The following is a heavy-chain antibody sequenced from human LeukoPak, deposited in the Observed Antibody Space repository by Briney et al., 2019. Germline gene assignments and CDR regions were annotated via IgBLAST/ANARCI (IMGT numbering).Heavy chain of an antibody. V-gene: IGHV4-59*11. D-gene: IGHD3-3*02. CDR2: IYYSGST. J-gene: IGHJ4*02. Sequence: PSETLSLTCTVSGGSISSHYWSWIRQPPGKGLEWIGYIYYSGSTNYNPSLKSRVTMSEDTSKNQFSLKLSSVTAADTAVYYCARGAGHFVPDYWGQGTLVTVSS. CDR1: GGSISSHY. CDR3: ARGAGHFVPDY.